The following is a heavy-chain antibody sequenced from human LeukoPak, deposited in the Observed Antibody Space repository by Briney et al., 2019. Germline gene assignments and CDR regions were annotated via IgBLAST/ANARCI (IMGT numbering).Heavy chain of an antibody. CDR3: ARRSTYGSGTNYLFDY. J-gene: IGHJ4*02. CDR2: IYPGDSDT. CDR1: GYSFPIYW. D-gene: IGHD3-10*01. V-gene: IGHV5-51*01. Sequence: GESLKISGKGSGYSFPIYWIAWVRQMPGKGLEWMGIIYPGDSDTRYSPSFQGQITISADKSNSTAYLQWSSLKASDTAMYYCARRSTYGSGTNYLFDYWGQGTLVTVSS.